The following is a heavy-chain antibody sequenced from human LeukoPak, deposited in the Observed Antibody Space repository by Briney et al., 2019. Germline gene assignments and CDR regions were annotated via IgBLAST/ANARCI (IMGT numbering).Heavy chain of an antibody. CDR1: GGSFSGYY. D-gene: IGHD1-7*01. J-gene: IGHJ4*02. CDR2: INHSGST. Sequence: SEALSLTCAVYGGSFSGYYWSWIRQPPGKGLEWIGEINHSGSTNYNPSLKSRVTISVDTSKNQFSLKLSSVTAADTAVYYCARVPYNWNYGAYFDYWGQGTLVTVSS. CDR3: ARVPYNWNYGAYFDY. V-gene: IGHV4-34*01.